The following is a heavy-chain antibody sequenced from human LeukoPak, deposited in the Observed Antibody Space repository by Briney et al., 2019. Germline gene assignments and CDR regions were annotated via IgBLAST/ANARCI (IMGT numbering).Heavy chain of an antibody. V-gene: IGHV4-39*07. Sequence: SETLSLTCTVSGGSISSSSYYWGWIRQPPGKGLEWIGSIYYCGSTYYNPSLKSRVTISVDTSKNQFSLKLSSVTAADTAVYYCAAVGCGTSCYYAFDIWGQGTMVTVSS. CDR1: GGSISSSSYY. CDR3: AAVGCGTSCYYAFDI. J-gene: IGHJ3*02. D-gene: IGHD2-2*01. CDR2: IYYCGST.